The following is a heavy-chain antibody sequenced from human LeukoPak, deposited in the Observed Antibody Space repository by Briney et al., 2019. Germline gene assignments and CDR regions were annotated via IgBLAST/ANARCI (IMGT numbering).Heavy chain of an antibody. D-gene: IGHD3-10*01. J-gene: IGHJ4*02. CDR3: ARVGDYYGSGSYFDY. CDR1: GFTFSSYW. CDR2: MNQDGSEK. Sequence: GGSLRLSCAASGFTFSSYWMSWVRQAPGKGLEWVANMNQDGSEKYYVDSVKGRFTISRDNAKNSLYLQMNNLRAEDTAVYYCARVGDYYGSGSYFDYWGQGTLVTVSS. V-gene: IGHV3-7*01.